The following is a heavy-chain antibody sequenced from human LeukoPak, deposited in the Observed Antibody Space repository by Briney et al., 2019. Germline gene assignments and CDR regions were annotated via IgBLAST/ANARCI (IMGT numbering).Heavy chain of an antibody. CDR1: GFTFSSYA. CDR3: ATPLAARINYYYYGMDV. CDR2: VDRSSDST. J-gene: IGHJ6*02. D-gene: IGHD6-6*01. Sequence: GGSLRLSCAASGFTFSSYAMNWVRQAPGRGLEWVSAVDRSSDSTYYAESVKGRFTVSRDNSKSTLFLEMNSLRAGDTAVYYCATPLAARINYYYYGMDVWGQGTTVTVSS. V-gene: IGHV3-23*01.